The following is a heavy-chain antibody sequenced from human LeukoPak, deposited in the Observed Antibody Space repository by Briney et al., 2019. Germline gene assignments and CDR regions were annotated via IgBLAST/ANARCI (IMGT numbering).Heavy chain of an antibody. CDR3: ARDGLGDYDLFDP. V-gene: IGHV4-31*03. D-gene: IGHD4-17*01. J-gene: IGHJ5*02. Sequence: SQTLSLTCTVSGGSVSTGGYFWRWIRQHPGKGLEWIGYIYSTGSTYYNPSLKSRVTISIDTSKNQFSLKLNSVTAADTAVYYCARDGLGDYDLFDPWGQGTLVTVSS. CDR1: GGSVSTGGYF. CDR2: IYSTGST.